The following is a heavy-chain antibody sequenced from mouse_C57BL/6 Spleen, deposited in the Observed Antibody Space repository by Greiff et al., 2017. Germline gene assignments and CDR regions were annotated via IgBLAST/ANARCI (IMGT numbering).Heavy chain of an antibody. V-gene: IGHV1-74*01. J-gene: IGHJ2*01. CDR2: IHPTDSDT. D-gene: IGHD3-2*02. Sequence: VQLQQPGAELVKPGASVKVSCKASGYTFTSYWMHWVKQRPGQGLAWIGRIHPTDSDTNYNQKFKGKATLTVDKSSSTAYMQISSLTSKDSAVYDCAIGTAQTTDYLDYWGQGTTLTVSS. CDR3: AIGTAQTTDYLDY. CDR1: GYTFTSYW.